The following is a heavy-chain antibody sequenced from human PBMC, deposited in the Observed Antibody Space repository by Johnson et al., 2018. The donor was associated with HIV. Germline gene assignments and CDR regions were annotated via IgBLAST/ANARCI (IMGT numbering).Heavy chain of an antibody. J-gene: IGHJ3*02. Sequence: VQLVESGGGLVQPGRSLRLSCAASGFTFDDYAMHWVRQAPGKGMEWVSGIRWNGGSIDSEDSVKGRFTVSRNNAKNSLYLKMNSLRTEDTALYYCARDSARTYYYGSGSPPSAFDIWGQGTMVTVSS. CDR3: ARDSARTYYYGSGSPPSAFDI. CDR1: GFTFDDYA. D-gene: IGHD3-10*01. CDR2: IRWNGGSI. V-gene: IGHV3-9*01.